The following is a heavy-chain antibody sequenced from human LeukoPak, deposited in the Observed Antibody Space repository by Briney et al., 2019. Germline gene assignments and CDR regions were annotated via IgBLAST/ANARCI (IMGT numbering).Heavy chain of an antibody. CDR3: ARERCSGGSCYLNWFDP. CDR1: GFTFSSYS. Sequence: PGGSLRLSCAASGFTFSSYSVNWVRQAPGKGLEWVSSISSSSSYIYYADSVKGRFTISRDNAKNSLYLQMNSLRAEDTAVYYCARERCSGGSCYLNWFDPWGQGTLITVSS. D-gene: IGHD2-15*01. CDR2: ISSSSSYI. V-gene: IGHV3-21*01. J-gene: IGHJ5*02.